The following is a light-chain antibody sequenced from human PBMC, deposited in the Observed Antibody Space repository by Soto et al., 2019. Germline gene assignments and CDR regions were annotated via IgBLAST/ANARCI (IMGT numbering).Light chain of an antibody. Sequence: EVVMTQSPATLSVSPGESATLSCRASHSVSSSLAWYQQKPGQTPRLLIYGASIRATGIPARFSGGGSGTEFTLTISSLQSEDFAVYYCQQYNNWPYTFGQGTKLEIK. CDR1: HSVSSS. J-gene: IGKJ2*01. V-gene: IGKV3-15*01. CDR3: QQYNNWPYT. CDR2: GAS.